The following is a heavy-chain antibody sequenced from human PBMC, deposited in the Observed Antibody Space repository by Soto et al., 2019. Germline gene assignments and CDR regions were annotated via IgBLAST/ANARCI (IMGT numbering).Heavy chain of an antibody. D-gene: IGHD3-10*01. V-gene: IGHV1-2*04. CDR2: INPNSGGT. J-gene: IGHJ6*02. Sequence: ASVKVSCKASGYTFTGYYIHWVRQAPGQGLEWMGWINPNSGGTNYAQKFQGWVTMTRDTSISTAYMELSRLRSDDTAVYYCARGGLLWFGELLSGYYYYGMDVWGQGITVTV. CDR1: GYTFTGYY. CDR3: ARGGLLWFGELLSGYYYYGMDV.